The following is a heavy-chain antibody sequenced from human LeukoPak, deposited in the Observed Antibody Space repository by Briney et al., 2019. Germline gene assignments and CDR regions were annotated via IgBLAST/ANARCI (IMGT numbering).Heavy chain of an antibody. CDR1: GGSFSGYY. Sequence: SETLSLTCAVYGGSFSGYYWSWIRQPPGKGLEWIGEINHSGSTNYNPSLKSRVTISVDTSKNQFSLKLSSVTAADTAVYYCARMRRWLQPSQYYFDYWGQGTLVTVSS. J-gene: IGHJ4*02. CDR2: INHSGST. V-gene: IGHV4-34*01. D-gene: IGHD5-24*01. CDR3: ARMRRWLQPSQYYFDY.